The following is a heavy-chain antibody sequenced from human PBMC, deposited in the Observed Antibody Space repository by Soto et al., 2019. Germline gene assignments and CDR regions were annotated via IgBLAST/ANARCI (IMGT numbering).Heavy chain of an antibody. CDR3: ARDGPYSSSWYYFDY. D-gene: IGHD6-13*01. CDR1: GFTFSSYS. Sequence: NPGGSLRLSCAASGFTFSSYSMNWVRQAPGKGLEWVSSISSSSSYIYYADSVKGRFTISRDNAKNSLYLQVNSLRAEDTAVYYCARDGPYSSSWYYFDYWGQGTLVTVSS. CDR2: ISSSSSYI. J-gene: IGHJ4*02. V-gene: IGHV3-21*01.